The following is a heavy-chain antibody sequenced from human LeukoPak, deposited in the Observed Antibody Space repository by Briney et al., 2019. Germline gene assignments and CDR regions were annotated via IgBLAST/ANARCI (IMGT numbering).Heavy chain of an antibody. CDR1: GGSISNGVYY. Sequence: SQTLSLTCTVSGGSISNGVYYWSWIRQRPGKGLEWIGYIYKTGSTYYNPSLKSRVTMSVDTSRNQFSLKVNSVTAADTAVYYCARDVLRWGQGTLVTVSS. CDR2: IYKTGST. J-gene: IGHJ4*02. CDR3: ARDVLR. V-gene: IGHV4-31*03.